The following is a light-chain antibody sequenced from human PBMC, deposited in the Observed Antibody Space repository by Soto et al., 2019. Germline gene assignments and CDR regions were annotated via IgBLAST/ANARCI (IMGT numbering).Light chain of an antibody. CDR3: MQDLHTPWT. J-gene: IGKJ1*01. CDR2: LGS. Sequence: IVLTQSPLSLPVTPGEPASISCRSSESLLQSNGNHYLDWYLQKPGQSPQVLIYLGSNRASGVPDRFSGSGSGTDFTLKISRVEAEDVGVYYCMQDLHTPWTFGQGTKVEIK. V-gene: IGKV2-28*01. CDR1: ESLLQSNGNHY.